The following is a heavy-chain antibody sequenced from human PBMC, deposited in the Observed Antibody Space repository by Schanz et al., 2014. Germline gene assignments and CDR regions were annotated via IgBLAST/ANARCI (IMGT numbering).Heavy chain of an antibody. CDR2: IGGSDGNT. Sequence: QVQLVQSGGEVKTPGASVKVSCKASGYTFTRSGISWVRQAPGQGLEWMGWIGGSDGNTNVAQKFQGRVTVNAGTATSAVYMELRSLTSDDSAVYYCARDRDQWDGNYLDYWGQGTLVTVSS. CDR1: GYTFTRSG. CDR3: ARDRDQWDGNYLDY. D-gene: IGHD1-26*01. V-gene: IGHV1-18*01. J-gene: IGHJ4*02.